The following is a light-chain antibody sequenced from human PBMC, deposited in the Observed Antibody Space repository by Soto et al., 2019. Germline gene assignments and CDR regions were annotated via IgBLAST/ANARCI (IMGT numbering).Light chain of an antibody. Sequence: IEVTQTPNSLAASLGDRVTITCRASQTIGTYVNWYRQKSGAAPELLIYDASTLRSGVPSRFRGGASGTDFTLTIISLQLDDFATYYCPQSYNTLLPFGQGTKVDIK. CDR1: QTIGTY. CDR3: PQSYNTLLP. V-gene: IGKV1-39*01. J-gene: IGKJ1*01. CDR2: DAS.